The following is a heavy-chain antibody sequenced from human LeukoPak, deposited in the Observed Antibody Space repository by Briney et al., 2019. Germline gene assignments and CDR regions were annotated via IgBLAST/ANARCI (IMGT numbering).Heavy chain of an antibody. CDR2: IIPIFGTA. D-gene: IGHD3-16*01. V-gene: IGHV1-69*06. CDR1: GGTFSSYA. J-gene: IGHJ3*02. CDR3: ARVLVRDVWGVVHAFDI. Sequence: ASVKVSCKASGGTFSSYAISWVRQAPGQGLEWMGGIIPIFGTANYAQKFQGRVTITADKSTSTAYMELSRLRSDDTAVYYCARVLVRDVWGVVHAFDIWGQGTMVTVSS.